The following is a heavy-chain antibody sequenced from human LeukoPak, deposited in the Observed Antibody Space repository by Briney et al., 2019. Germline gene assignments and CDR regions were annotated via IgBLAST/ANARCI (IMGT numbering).Heavy chain of an antibody. D-gene: IGHD2-15*01. CDR3: ARVARGYCSGGSCYRHFDY. CDR1: GGTFSSYA. V-gene: IGHV1-69*05. CDR2: IIPIFGTA. Sequence: ASVKVSCKASGGTFSSYAISWVRRAPGQGLEWMGGIIPIFGTANYAQKFQGRVTITTDESTSTAYMELSSLRSEDTAVYYCARVARGYCSGGSCYRHFDYWGQGTLVTVSS. J-gene: IGHJ4*02.